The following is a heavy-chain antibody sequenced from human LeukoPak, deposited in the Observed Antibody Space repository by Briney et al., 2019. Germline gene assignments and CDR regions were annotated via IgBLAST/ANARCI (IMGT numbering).Heavy chain of an antibody. D-gene: IGHD6-19*01. CDR2: IYTSGST. J-gene: IGHJ4*02. Sequence: SETLSLTCTVSGGSICSYYWSWVRQPAGKGLEWIGRIYTSGSTKYNPSLKSRVTISVDKSKNHVSLKLSSGAAADTAVYYCARVVAVAAPIYYWGQGTLVTVSS. V-gene: IGHV4-4*07. CDR3: ARVVAVAAPIYY. CDR1: GGSICSYY.